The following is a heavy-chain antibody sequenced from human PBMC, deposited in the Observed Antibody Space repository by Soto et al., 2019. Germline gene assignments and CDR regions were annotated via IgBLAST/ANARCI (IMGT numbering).Heavy chain of an antibody. CDR3: ARSAVPTAIEGFDM. CDR1: GYSFTIHW. Sequence: PGESLKICCKGSGYSFTIHWIAWVRQMPGKGLEWMGIIYPGDSDTRYSPSFQGQVTISADKSISTAYLQWRSLKASDSAMYYCARSAVPTAIEGFDMWGQGTTVTVSS. CDR2: IYPGDSDT. V-gene: IGHV5-51*01. D-gene: IGHD2-2*01. J-gene: IGHJ3*02.